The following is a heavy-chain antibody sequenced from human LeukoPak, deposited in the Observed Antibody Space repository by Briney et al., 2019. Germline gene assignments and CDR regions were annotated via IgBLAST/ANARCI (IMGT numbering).Heavy chain of an antibody. D-gene: IGHD1-26*01. CDR1: RYSFSDHY. J-gene: IGHJ5*02. Sequence: GGSLRLSCAASRYSFSDHYMSWIRQAPGKGLEWVSYISGSGSTIFYADSVKGRFTISRDNAKNSLYLQMNSLRAEDTAVYYCASMWELPYGFDPWGQGTLVTVSS. CDR2: ISGSGSTI. CDR3: ASMWELPYGFDP. V-gene: IGHV3-11*04.